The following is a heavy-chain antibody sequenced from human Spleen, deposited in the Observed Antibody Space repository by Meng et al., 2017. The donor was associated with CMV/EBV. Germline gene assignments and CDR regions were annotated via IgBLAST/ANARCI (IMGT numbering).Heavy chain of an antibody. D-gene: IGHD2-2*01. J-gene: IGHJ4*02. V-gene: IGHV4-39*07. CDR2: IYYSGTT. CDR1: GGSISSSNFY. Sequence: SETLSLTCTVSGGSISSSNFYWGWIRQPPGKGLEWIASIYYSGTTYYNPSLKSRVIISVDTSKNQFSLKLSSVTAADTAMYYCARALGHLLPQKDWGQGTLVTVSS. CDR3: ARALGHLLPQKD.